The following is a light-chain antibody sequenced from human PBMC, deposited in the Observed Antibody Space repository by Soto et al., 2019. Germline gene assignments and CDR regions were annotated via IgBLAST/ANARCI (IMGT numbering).Light chain of an antibody. CDR1: QDINNY. V-gene: IGKV1-33*01. Sequence: DIQMTQSPSSLSASVGDRVTITCQASQDINNYLNWFQQRPGSAPKLLIYDASNLKTGVPSRFSGSGSGTDFTFTITSLQPEDVATYYGQQYDTLPLTFGGGTKVEIK. CDR3: QQYDTLPLT. CDR2: DAS. J-gene: IGKJ4*01.